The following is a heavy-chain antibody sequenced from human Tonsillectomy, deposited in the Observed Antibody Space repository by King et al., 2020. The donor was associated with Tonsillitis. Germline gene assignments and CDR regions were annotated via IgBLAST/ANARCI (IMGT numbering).Heavy chain of an antibody. J-gene: IGHJ2*01. D-gene: IGHD2-21*01. Sequence: QVQLQESGPGLVKPSETLSLTCTVSGGSISHYYWNWIRQPPGKGLEWIGYIYHSGSPKYNPSLKSRVTISEDTSKNQFSLKLSSVTAADTAVYYCARDRLAYEAGSFDPWGRGTLVTVSS. CDR3: ARDRLAYEAGSFDP. V-gene: IGHV4-59*12. CDR2: IYHSGSP. CDR1: GGSISHYY.